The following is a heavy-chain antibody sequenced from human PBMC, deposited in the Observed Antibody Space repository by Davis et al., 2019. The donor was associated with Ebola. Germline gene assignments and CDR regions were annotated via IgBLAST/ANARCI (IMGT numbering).Heavy chain of an antibody. D-gene: IGHD4-17*01. CDR1: GASISSRSYY. CDR2: FSYGDTTH. J-gene: IGHJ4*02. CDR3: ARAWDGDYHFDY. Sequence: GSLRLSCTVSGASISSRSYYWGWIRQPPGKGLEWVGSFSYGDTTHYYNPSLRSRASISVDSSRNQRSLGLTSVTAADTALYYCARAWDGDYHFDYWGQGTLVTVSS. V-gene: IGHV4-39*02.